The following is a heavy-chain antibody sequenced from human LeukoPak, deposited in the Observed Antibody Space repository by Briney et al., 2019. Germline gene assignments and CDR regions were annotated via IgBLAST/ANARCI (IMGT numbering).Heavy chain of an antibody. CDR2: IYYSGST. V-gene: IGHV4-59*12. D-gene: IGHD1-26*01. Sequence: SETLSLTCTVSGGSISSYYWSWIRQPPGKGLEWLGYIYYSGSTNYNPSLKSRVTISVDTSKNQFSLKLSSVTAADTAVYYCARDPFRPIVGPTKAPEKRGLFNYWGQGALVTVSS. CDR3: ARDPFRPIVGPTKAPEKRGLFNY. CDR1: GGSISSYY. J-gene: IGHJ4*02.